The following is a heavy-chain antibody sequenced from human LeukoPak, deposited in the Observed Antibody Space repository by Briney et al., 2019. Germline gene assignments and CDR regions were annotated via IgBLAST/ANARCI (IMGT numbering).Heavy chain of an antibody. CDR2: INPTNGGT. V-gene: IGHV1-46*01. D-gene: IGHD4-17*01. CDR3: ARDRGSLHFDSGDSPYYFDY. CDR1: GYTFSISL. Sequence: ASVKVSCKAPGYTFSISLMHWLRQAPGQGLEWMGVINPTNGGTTYAPIFQSRVNLTRDTSTSTFYMELSSLRSDDTALYYCARDRGSLHFDSGDSPYYFDYWGQGTLVSVSS. J-gene: IGHJ4*02.